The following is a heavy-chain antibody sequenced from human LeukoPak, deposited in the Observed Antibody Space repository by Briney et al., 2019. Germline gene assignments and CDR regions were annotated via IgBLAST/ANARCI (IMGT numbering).Heavy chain of an antibody. V-gene: IGHV1-69*10. CDR1: GGTFSSYA. CDR2: IIPILGIA. CDR3: ARAGHSSGWFQH. Sequence: ASVKVSCKASGGTFSSYAISWVRQAPGQGLEWMGGIIPILGIANYAQKFQGRVTITADKSTSTAYMELSSLRSEDTAVYYCARAGHSSGWFQHWGQGTLVTVSS. J-gene: IGHJ1*01. D-gene: IGHD6-19*01.